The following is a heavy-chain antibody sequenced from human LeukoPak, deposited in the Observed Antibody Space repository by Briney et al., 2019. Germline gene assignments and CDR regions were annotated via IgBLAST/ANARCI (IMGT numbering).Heavy chain of an antibody. V-gene: IGHV4-38-2*02. CDR2: IYYSGST. CDR3: ARMRWCMDFDY. D-gene: IGHD2-8*02. Sequence: NPSETLSLTCTVSGYPISNGYYWGWIRQPPGKGLEWIGSIYYSGSTYYNPSLKSRVTISVDTSKNQFSLKLSSVTAADTAVYYCARMRWCMDFDYWGQGTLVTVSS. CDR1: GYPISNGYY. J-gene: IGHJ4*02.